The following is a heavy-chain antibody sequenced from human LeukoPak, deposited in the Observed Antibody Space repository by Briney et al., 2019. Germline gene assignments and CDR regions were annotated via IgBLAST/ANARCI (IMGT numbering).Heavy chain of an antibody. Sequence: SETLSLTCGVYDGTFSDYYWSWIRQPPGKGLEWIGEINHSGSTNYNPSLKSRVTISVDTSKNQFSLKLSSVTAADTAVYYCARGNFGRQWPGPTGYFQHWGQGTLVTVSS. CDR1: DGTFSDYY. CDR2: INHSGST. D-gene: IGHD6-19*01. CDR3: ARGNFGRQWPGPTGYFQH. V-gene: IGHV4-34*01. J-gene: IGHJ1*01.